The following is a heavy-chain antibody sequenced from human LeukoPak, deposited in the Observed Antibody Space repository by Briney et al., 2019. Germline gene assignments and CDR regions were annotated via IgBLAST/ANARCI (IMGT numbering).Heavy chain of an antibody. J-gene: IGHJ4*02. D-gene: IGHD3-9*01. CDR1: GFTFSDHY. CDR3: ARDYDILTGYFRGGFDY. V-gene: IGHV3-72*01. Sequence: GGSLRLSCAASGFTFSDHYMDWVRQAPGKGLEWVGRTRNKASGYTTDYAASVKGRFTISRDDSKNSLYLQMNSLRAEDTAVYYCARDYDILTGYFRGGFDYWGQGTLVTVSS. CDR2: TRNKASGYTT.